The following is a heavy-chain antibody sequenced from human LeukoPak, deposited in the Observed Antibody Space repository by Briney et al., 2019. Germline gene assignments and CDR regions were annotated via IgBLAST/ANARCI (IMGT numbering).Heavy chain of an antibody. V-gene: IGHV3-23*01. CDR3: AKAGRPGIPFDY. CDR2: ISNSDGST. Sequence: GGSLRLSCAASGFTFSACAMSWVRQAPGKGLEWVSTISNSDGSTYNADSVKGRFTISRDNSKNTLYLQTNSLRAEDTAVYYCAKAGRPGIPFDYWGQGALVTVSS. CDR1: GFTFSACA. D-gene: IGHD2-2*02. J-gene: IGHJ4*02.